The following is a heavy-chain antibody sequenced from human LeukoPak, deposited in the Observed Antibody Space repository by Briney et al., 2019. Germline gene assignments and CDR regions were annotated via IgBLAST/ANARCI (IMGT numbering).Heavy chain of an antibody. CDR2: INHSGST. D-gene: IGHD2-2*01. V-gene: IGHV4-34*01. J-gene: IGHJ4*02. Sequence: SETLSLTCAVYGVSFRGYYWSWIRQPPGKGLEWIGEINHSGSTNYNPTLKSRVTISLDTSMKKFSLQLNSVTAADTAVYYCASTERCSTTCPLDYWGQGTLVTVSS. CDR3: ASTERCSTTCPLDY. CDR1: GVSFRGYY.